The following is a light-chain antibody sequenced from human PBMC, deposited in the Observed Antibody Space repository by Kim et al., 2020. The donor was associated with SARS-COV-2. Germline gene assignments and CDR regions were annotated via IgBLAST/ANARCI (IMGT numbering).Light chain of an antibody. J-gene: IGLJ1*01. CDR3: QAWDSSTHNYV. CDR1: KLGDKY. V-gene: IGLV3-1*01. Sequence: SYELTQPPSVSVSPGQTASITCSGYKLGDKYVSWYQQKPGQAPVGGSDQEKQRPSGIPERFSGSNSGNTATLTISGTQAMDEADYYCQAWDSSTHNYV. CDR2: QEK.